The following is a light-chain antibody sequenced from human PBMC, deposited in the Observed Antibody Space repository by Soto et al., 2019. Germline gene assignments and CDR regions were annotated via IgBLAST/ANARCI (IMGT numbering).Light chain of an antibody. Sequence: SVLSQPASVSGSPWQSITISCTGASSDVGGYNYVSWYQQHPGKAPKLMIYEVSNRPSGVSSRFSGSKSGNTASLTISGLQSEDEADYYCSSYTDSRTYVFGTGTKVTLL. CDR2: EVS. CDR3: SSYTDSRTYV. CDR1: SSDVGGYNY. V-gene: IGLV2-14*01. J-gene: IGLJ1*01.